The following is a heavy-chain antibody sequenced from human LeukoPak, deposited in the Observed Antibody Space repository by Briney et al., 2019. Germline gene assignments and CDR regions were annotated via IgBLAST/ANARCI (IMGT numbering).Heavy chain of an antibody. Sequence: GASVKVSCKASGYTFTGYYMHRVRQAPGQGLEWMGRINPNSGGTNYAQKFQGRATMTRDTSISTAYMELSRLRSDDTAVYYCARSLTSRIIDYWGQGTLVTVSS. J-gene: IGHJ4*02. V-gene: IGHV1-2*06. D-gene: IGHD2-15*01. CDR3: ARSLTSRIIDY. CDR1: GYTFTGYY. CDR2: INPNSGGT.